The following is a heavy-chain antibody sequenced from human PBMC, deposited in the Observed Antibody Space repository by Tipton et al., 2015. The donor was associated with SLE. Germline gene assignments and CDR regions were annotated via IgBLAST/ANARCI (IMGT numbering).Heavy chain of an antibody. CDR2: ISGSGGSR. D-gene: IGHD3-10*01. CDR3: ARVEGDGYFDY. V-gene: IGHV3-23*01. J-gene: IGHJ4*02. CDR1: GFTFSSYA. Sequence: SLRLSCAASGFTFSSYAMSWVRQAPGKGLEWVSAISGSGGSRYYADSVKGRFSISRDNSKNTLCLQMNSLRVEDTAVYYCARVEGDGYFDYWGQGTLVTVSS.